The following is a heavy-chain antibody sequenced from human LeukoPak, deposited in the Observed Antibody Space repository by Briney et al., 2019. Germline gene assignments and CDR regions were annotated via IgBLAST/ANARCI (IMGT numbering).Heavy chain of an antibody. D-gene: IGHD1-1*01. J-gene: IGHJ4*02. CDR3: ARDKIEGPTKLDY. CDR2: IKQDESEK. Sequence: PGGSLRLSRAASGFTLSSYWMSWVRQAPGKGLEWVANIKQDESEKYYVDPLKGRFTISRDNAKNSLYLQMNSLRAEDTAVYYCARDKIEGPTKLDYWGQGILVTVSS. V-gene: IGHV3-7*01. CDR1: GFTLSSYW.